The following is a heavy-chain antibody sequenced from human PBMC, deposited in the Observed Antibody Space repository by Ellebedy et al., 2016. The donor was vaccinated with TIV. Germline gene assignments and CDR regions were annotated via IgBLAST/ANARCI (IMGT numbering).Heavy chain of an antibody. V-gene: IGHV3-7*04. CDR2: IKQDGSEK. J-gene: IGHJ4*02. Sequence: PGGSLRPSCAASGFTFSIYWISWLHQAPGKRLEWVANIKQDGSEKYYVDSVKGRFPISRDNANNSLYLKMKILRAEDMAVYYYARDPTSYGDSLFDYWGQGTLVTVSS. CDR1: GFTFSIYW. CDR3: ARDPTSYGDSLFDY. D-gene: IGHD4-17*01.